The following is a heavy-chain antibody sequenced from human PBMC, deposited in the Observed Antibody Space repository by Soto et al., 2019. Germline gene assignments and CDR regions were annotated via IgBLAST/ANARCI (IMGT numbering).Heavy chain of an antibody. CDR3: ATGRVLYGSEY. V-gene: IGHV4-59*03. D-gene: IGHD3-10*01. J-gene: IGHJ4*02. CDR1: GGSISSYY. CDR2: IYHTESTTY. Sequence: QVQLQESGPGLVKPSETLSLTCTVSGGSISSYYWSWIRQPPGGGLQWIGYIYHTESTTYNYNPSLKSRVTITLDTSKNQFSLKLTSVTAADTAVYYCATGRVLYGSEYWGQGTLVTVSS.